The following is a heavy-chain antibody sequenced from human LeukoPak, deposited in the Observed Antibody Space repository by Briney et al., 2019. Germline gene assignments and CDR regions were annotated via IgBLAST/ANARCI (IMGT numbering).Heavy chain of an antibody. V-gene: IGHV3-66*01. Sequence: GGSLRLSCAASGFTVSSNYMSWVRQAPGKGLEWVSIIYSGGSTYYADSVKGRFTISRDNSKNTLYLQMNSLRAEDTAVYYCARNLDHDYGGYYFDYWGQGTLVTVSS. CDR2: IYSGGST. J-gene: IGHJ4*02. CDR3: ARNLDHDYGGYYFDY. CDR1: GFTVSSNY. D-gene: IGHD4-23*01.